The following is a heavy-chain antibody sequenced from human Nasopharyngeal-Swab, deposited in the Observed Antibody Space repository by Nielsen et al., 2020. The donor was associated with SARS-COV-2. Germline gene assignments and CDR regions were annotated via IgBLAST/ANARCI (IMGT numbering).Heavy chain of an antibody. CDR1: GCTFSSYA. D-gene: IGHD6-6*01. CDR2: IIPIFGTA. V-gene: IGHV1-69*13. J-gene: IGHJ4*02. CDR3: ARSGYSNSDIDY. Sequence: SSVKVSCKASGCTFSSYAISWVRQAPGQGLEWMGGIIPIFGTADYAQKFQDRVTITADESTSTAYMELSSLRSEDTAVYYCARSGYSNSDIDYWGQGTLVTVSS.